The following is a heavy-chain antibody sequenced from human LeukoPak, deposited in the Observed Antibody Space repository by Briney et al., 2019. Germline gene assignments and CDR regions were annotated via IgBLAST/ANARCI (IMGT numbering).Heavy chain of an antibody. CDR3: ARGVKYYYDGSGYYLDY. CDR1: GGTFSRDT. J-gene: IGHJ4*02. V-gene: IGHV1-69*13. Sequence: SVKVSCKASGGTFSRDTITWVRQAPGQGLEWMGGFTPIFGRANYAQNFQGRVMITADESTTTAYMELSSLQSEDTAVYYCARGVKYYYDGSGYYLDYWGQGTLVTVSS. CDR2: FTPIFGRA. D-gene: IGHD3-22*01.